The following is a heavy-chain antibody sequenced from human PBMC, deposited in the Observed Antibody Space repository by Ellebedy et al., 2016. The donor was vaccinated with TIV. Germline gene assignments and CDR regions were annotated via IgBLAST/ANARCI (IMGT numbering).Heavy chain of an antibody. J-gene: IGHJ5*02. D-gene: IGHD2-15*01. CDR3: ARAPPEKGSGGSWHPAHWFDP. CDR2: IIPILGIA. V-gene: IGHV1-69*04. CDR1: GGTFSSYA. Sequence: AASVKVSCKASGGTFSSYAISWVRQAPGQGLEWMGRIIPILGIANYAQKFQGRVTITADKSTSTAYMELSSLRSEDTAVYYCARAPPEKGSGGSWHPAHWFDPWGQGTLVTVSS.